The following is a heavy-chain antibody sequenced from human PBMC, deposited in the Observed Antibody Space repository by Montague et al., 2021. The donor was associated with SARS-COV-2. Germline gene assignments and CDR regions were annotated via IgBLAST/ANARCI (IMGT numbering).Heavy chain of an antibody. D-gene: IGHD3-10*01. V-gene: IGHV4-34*01. CDR3: ARLRDGVVPSPILGVGPYYSYYCMDV. CDR2: INHGGST. Sequence: SETLSLTCAVHGTSFSGYYWNWIRQPPGKGLEWIGEINHGGSTKYSPSLKSRLTISADTSKNQFSLKLTSVAAADTAVYYCARLRDGVVPSPILGVGPYYSYYCMDVWGRRTTVTVSS. J-gene: IGHJ6*03. CDR1: GTSFSGYY.